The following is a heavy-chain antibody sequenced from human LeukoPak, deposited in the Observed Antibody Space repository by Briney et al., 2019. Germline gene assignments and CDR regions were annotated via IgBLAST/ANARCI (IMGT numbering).Heavy chain of an antibody. CDR1: GYTFTGYY. D-gene: IGHD2-15*01. CDR2: INPNSGGT. CDR3: AREAPPDIVVVEAASFDY. Sequence: GASVKVSCKASGYTFTGYYMHWVRQAPGQGLEWMGWINPNSGGTNYAQKYQGRVTMTRDTSISTAYMELSRLRSDDTAVYYCAREAPPDIVVVEAASFDYQGQGTLVTVSS. V-gene: IGHV1-2*02. J-gene: IGHJ4*02.